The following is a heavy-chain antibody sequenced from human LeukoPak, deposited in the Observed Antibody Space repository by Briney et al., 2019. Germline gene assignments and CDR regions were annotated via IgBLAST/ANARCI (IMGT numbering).Heavy chain of an antibody. V-gene: IGHV3-23*01. J-gene: IGHJ4*02. CDR3: ASGVVYSGSWPYFDY. D-gene: IGHD6-13*01. Sequence: GGSLRLSCAASGFTFSSYAMSWVRQAPGKGLEWVSAISGSGGSTYDAGSVKGRFTISRDNAKNSLYLQMNSLRDEDTAVYYCASGVVYSGSWPYFDYWGQGTLVTVSS. CDR2: ISGSGGST. CDR1: GFTFSSYA.